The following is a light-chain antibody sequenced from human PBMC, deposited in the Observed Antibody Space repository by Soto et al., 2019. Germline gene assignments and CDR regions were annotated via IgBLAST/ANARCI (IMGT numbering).Light chain of an antibody. J-gene: IGLJ2*01. CDR2: SNN. CDR1: SSNIGSNT. V-gene: IGLV1-44*01. Sequence: QSVLTQPPSASGTPGQRVTISCSGSSSNIGSNTVNWYQQLPGTAPKLLIYSNNQRPSGVPDRFSGSKSGTSASLAISGLQSEDELDYYCAAWDDSLNGVVFGGGTKLTVL. CDR3: AAWDDSLNGVV.